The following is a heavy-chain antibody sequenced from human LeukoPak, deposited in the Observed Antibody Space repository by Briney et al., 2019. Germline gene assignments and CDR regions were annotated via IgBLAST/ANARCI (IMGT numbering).Heavy chain of an antibody. Sequence: EPGGSLRLSCAASGFTFSRYWMRWVRQAPGKGLVWVSGISWNSGSISYADSVKGRFTISRDNAKNSLYLQMNSLRAEDTALYYCAKVIGMIVGIGAFGIWGQGTMVTVSS. CDR3: AKVIGMIVGIGAFGI. J-gene: IGHJ3*02. CDR1: GFTFSRYW. V-gene: IGHV3-9*01. D-gene: IGHD3-22*01. CDR2: ISWNSGSI.